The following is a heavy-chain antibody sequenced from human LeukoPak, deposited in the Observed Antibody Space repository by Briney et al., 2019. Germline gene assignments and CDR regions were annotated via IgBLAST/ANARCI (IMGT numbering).Heavy chain of an antibody. CDR1: GYTFTSYG. CDR3: ARDSKLSRDGFPFDY. Sequence: ASVKVSCKASGYTFTSYGISWVRQAPGQGHEWMGWISAYNGNTNYAQKLQGRVTMTTDTSTSTAYMELRSLRSDDTAVYYCARDSKLSRDGFPFDYWGQGTLVTVSS. CDR2: ISAYNGNT. J-gene: IGHJ4*02. V-gene: IGHV1-18*01. D-gene: IGHD5-24*01.